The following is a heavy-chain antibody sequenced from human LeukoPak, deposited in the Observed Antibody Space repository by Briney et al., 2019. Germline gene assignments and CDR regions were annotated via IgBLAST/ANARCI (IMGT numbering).Heavy chain of an antibody. J-gene: IGHJ4*02. CDR3: ARGAPTVTPTPFDY. CDR1: GFTFSSYS. CDR2: ISSSSSYI. D-gene: IGHD4-17*01. Sequence: GGSLRLSCAASGFTFSSYSMNWVRQAPGKGLEWVSSISSSSSYIYYADSVKGRFTISRDNAKNSLYLQMSSLRVEDTAVYYCARGAPTVTPTPFDYWGQGTLVTVSS. V-gene: IGHV3-21*01.